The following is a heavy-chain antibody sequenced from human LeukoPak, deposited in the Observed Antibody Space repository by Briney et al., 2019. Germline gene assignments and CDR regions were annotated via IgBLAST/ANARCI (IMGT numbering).Heavy chain of an antibody. D-gene: IGHD3-10*01. J-gene: IGHJ4*02. CDR2: ISAYNGNT. CDR1: GYTFTSYG. V-gene: IGHV1-18*01. CDR3: ARAARGVVRGVIQDY. Sequence: ASVKVSCKASGYTFTSYGISWVRQAPGQGLEWMGWISAYNGNTNYAQKLQGRVTMTTDTPTSTAYMELRSLRSDDTAVYYCARAARGVVRGVIQDYWGQGTLVTVSS.